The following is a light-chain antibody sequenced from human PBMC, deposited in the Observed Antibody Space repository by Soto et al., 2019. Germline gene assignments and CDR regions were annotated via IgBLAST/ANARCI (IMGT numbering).Light chain of an antibody. CDR1: DDYNS. J-gene: IGLJ1*01. CDR3: SLYTTSSTPSYV. V-gene: IGLV2-14*01. CDR2: EVN. Sequence: DDYNSVSWYQQPPGKAPKLIIYEVNNRPSGVSNRFSGSNSDNTASLTISGLQDEDEADYYCSLYTTSSTPSYVFGTGTKVTVL.